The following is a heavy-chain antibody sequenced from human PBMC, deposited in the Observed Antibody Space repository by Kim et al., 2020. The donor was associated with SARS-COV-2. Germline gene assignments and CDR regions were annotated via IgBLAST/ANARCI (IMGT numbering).Heavy chain of an antibody. CDR2: INTNTGNP. V-gene: IGHV7-4-1*02. Sequence: ASVKVSCKASGYTFTSYAMNWVRQAPGQGLEWMGWINTNTGNPTYAQGFTGRFVFSLDTSVSTAYLQISSLKAEDTAVYYCASLGGESYIDGWFDPWGQGTLVTVSS. D-gene: IGHD1-26*01. J-gene: IGHJ5*02. CDR1: GYTFTSYA. CDR3: ASLGGESYIDGWFDP.